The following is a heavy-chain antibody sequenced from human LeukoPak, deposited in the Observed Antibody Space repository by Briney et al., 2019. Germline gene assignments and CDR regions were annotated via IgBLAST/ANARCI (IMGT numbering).Heavy chain of an antibody. CDR1: GFTFSSYG. CDR3: AKGGAQLGNDFWSGYYDN. CDR2: IWYDGSNK. Sequence: GGSLRPSCAASGFTFSSYGMHWVRQAPGKGLEWVAVIWYDGSNKYYADSVKGRFTISRDNSKNTLYLQMNSLRAEDTAVYYCAKGGAQLGNDFWSGYYDNWGQGTLVTVSS. V-gene: IGHV3-33*06. D-gene: IGHD3-3*01. J-gene: IGHJ1*01.